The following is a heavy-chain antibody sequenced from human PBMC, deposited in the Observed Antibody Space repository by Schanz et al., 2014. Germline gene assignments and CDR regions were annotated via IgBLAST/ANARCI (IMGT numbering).Heavy chain of an antibody. V-gene: IGHV1-18*01. CDR3: ARGGGPEDVFDI. CDR2: INAANGNT. J-gene: IGHJ3*02. D-gene: IGHD5-12*01. CDR1: GYTFSSYA. Sequence: QVQLIQSGAEVKKPGASVKVSCTASGYTFSSYAISWVRQAPGQGLEWMGRINAANGNTRYSQKFQGRVTMTTDTSTSTAYMELSSLRSDDTAVYYCARGGGPEDVFDIWGQGTILTVSS.